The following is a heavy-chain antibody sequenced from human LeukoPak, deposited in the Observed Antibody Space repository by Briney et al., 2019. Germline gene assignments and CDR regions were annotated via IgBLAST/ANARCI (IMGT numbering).Heavy chain of an antibody. CDR2: IHYSGTT. CDR3: ARDSRYYYTDV. Sequence: SETLSLTCAVSDFSISSGYYWGWIRQPPGKGLEWLATIHYSGTTYYNPSLKSRLTISVDTYKNQLSLNLISVTAADTVVYYCARDSRYYYTDVWGKGTTVTVSS. J-gene: IGHJ6*03. V-gene: IGHV4-38-2*01. CDR1: DFSISSGYY. D-gene: IGHD3-22*01.